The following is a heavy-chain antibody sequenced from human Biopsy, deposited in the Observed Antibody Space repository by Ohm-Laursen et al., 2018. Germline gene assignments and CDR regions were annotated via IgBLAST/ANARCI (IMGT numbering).Heavy chain of an antibody. CDR3: ARDFNYDGGGSFNFDY. CDR1: GYTFTNYN. V-gene: IGHV1-8*01. Sequence: ASVKVSCKASGYTFTNYNVNWVRQATGQGLVWMGWMNPNSGNTGYAQKFQGRVTMTRDTSISTAYMELSSLTSVDTAVYYCARDFNYDGGGSFNFDYWGQGTLVTVSS. CDR2: MNPNSGNT. J-gene: IGHJ4*02. D-gene: IGHD3-22*01.